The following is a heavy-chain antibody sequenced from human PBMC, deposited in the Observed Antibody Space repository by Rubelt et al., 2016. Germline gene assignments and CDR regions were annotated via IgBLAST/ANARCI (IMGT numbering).Heavy chain of an antibody. CDR3: ARQIGYSSAPNDY. CDR1: GGSISTYY. J-gene: IGHJ4*02. Sequence: QVQLQESGPGLVKPSETLSLTCSVSGGSISTYYWTWIRQPPGKGLEWIGSIYYTGATYYNPSLNSRLTISVDASKNQFSLKLGSATAADTAVYYCARQIGYSSAPNDYWGQGTLVTVSS. CDR2: IYYTGAT. D-gene: IGHD5-12*01. V-gene: IGHV4-59*05.